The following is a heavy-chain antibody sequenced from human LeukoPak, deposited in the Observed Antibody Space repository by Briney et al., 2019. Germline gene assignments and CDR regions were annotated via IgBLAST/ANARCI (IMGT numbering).Heavy chain of an antibody. J-gene: IGHJ4*02. CDR3: TTGIAAAGTVLTDY. D-gene: IGHD6-13*01. CDR1: GFTFSSYS. V-gene: IGHV3-48*01. Sequence: GGSLRLSFAASGFTFSSYSMNWVRQAPGKGLEWVSYISSSSSTIYYADSVKGRFTISRDNAKNSLDLQMNSLRAEDTAVYYCTTGIAAAGTVLTDYWGQGTLVTVSS. CDR2: ISSSSSTI.